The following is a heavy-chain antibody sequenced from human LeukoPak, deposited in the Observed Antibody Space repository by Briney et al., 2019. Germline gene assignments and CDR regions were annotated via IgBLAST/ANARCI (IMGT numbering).Heavy chain of an antibody. Sequence: PSETLSLTCTVSGGSISTYYWSWIRQPPGKGLEWIGYIYYSGSTNYNPSLESRVTISIDTSKNHFSLKLSSVTAADTAVYYCARQNQYQLLRHYYYIDVWGKGTTVTVSS. D-gene: IGHD2-2*01. CDR3: ARQNQYQLLRHYYYIDV. CDR1: GGSISTYY. V-gene: IGHV4-59*01. J-gene: IGHJ6*03. CDR2: IYYSGST.